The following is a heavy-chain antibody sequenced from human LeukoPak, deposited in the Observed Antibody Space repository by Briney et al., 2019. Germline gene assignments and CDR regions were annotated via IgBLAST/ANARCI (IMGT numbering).Heavy chain of an antibody. D-gene: IGHD6-19*01. V-gene: IGHV1-18*01. CDR2: ISAYNGNT. CDR1: GYTFTSYG. J-gene: IGHJ3*02. CDR3: ARFGLGKHIEVAGISFDI. Sequence: GASVKVSCKASGYTFTSYGIRWVRQAPGQGLEWMGWISAYNGNTNYAQKLQGRVTMTTDTSTSTAYMELRSLRSDDTAVYYCARFGLGKHIEVAGISFDIWSQGTMVTVSS.